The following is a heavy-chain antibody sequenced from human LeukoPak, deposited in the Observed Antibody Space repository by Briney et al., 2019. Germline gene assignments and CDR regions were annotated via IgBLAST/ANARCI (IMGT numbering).Heavy chain of an antibody. D-gene: IGHD3-3*01. Sequence: ASVKVSCKASGYTFTSYDINWVRQATGQGLEWMGWMNPNSSNTGYAQKFQGRVTMTRNTSISTAYMELSSLRSEDTAVYYCARGVRHYDFWSGYSGAYYMDVWGKGTTVTVSS. CDR1: GYTFTSYD. J-gene: IGHJ6*03. CDR3: ARGVRHYDFWSGYSGAYYMDV. CDR2: MNPNSSNT. V-gene: IGHV1-8*01.